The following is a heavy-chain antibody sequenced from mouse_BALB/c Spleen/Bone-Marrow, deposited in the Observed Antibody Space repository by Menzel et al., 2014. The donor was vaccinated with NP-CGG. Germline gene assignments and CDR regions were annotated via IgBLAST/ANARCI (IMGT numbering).Heavy chain of an antibody. CDR1: GYTFTSYW. D-gene: IGHD2-4*01. J-gene: IGHJ3*01. Sequence: DLVKPGASVKLSCKASGYTFTSYWINWIKQRPGQGLEWIGRIAPGSGSTYYNEMFKGKATLTVDTSSSTAYIQLSSLSSEDSAVYFCARGDDYDPFAYWGQGTLFTVSA. CDR3: ARGDDYDPFAY. CDR2: IAPGSGST. V-gene: IGHV1S41*01.